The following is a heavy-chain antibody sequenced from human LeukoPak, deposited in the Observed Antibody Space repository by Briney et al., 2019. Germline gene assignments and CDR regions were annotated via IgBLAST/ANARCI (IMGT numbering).Heavy chain of an antibody. CDR2: IYYSGRT. CDR1: GGSISGYY. D-gene: IGHD2-15*01. J-gene: IGHJ2*01. CDR3: ARGYCSGGTCYGYFDL. V-gene: IGHV4-59*08. Sequence: PSETLSLTCTVSGGSISGYYWSWIRQPPGKGLEWIGYIYYSGRTNYNPSLKSRVTISVDTSKNQFSLKLSSVTAADTAVYYCARGYCSGGTCYGYFDLWGRGTLVTVSS.